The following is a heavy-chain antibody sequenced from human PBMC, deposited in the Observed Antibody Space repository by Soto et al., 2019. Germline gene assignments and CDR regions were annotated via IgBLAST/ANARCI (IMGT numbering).Heavy chain of an antibody. Sequence: QVQLQESGPGLVKPSQTLSLTCTVSGGSISTGGYYWTWIRQHPGKGLEWIGYIYYSGSTFYNPSLKSRVTISVDTSKNQFSLKLSSVTAADAAVYYCGRGLSVTLFDNWGQGTLVTVSS. CDR3: GRGLSVTLFDN. V-gene: IGHV4-31*03. CDR1: GGSISTGGYY. J-gene: IGHJ4*02. CDR2: IYYSGST. D-gene: IGHD4-17*01.